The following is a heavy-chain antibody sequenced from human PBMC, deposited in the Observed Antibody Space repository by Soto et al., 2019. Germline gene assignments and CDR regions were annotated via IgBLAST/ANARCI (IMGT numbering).Heavy chain of an antibody. J-gene: IGHJ4*02. D-gene: IGHD5-18*01. CDR1: GGSISNYY. CDR2: IYYSGST. Sequence: QVQLQESGPGLVKPSETLSLTCIVSGGSISNYYWSWIRQPPGKGLEWIGYIYYSGSTNYNPSLTSRVTISVDISKNQFSLKLSSVSAAGTAVYYCSRHRYSYGVYYFDYWGQGTLVTV. V-gene: IGHV4-59*08. CDR3: SRHRYSYGVYYFDY.